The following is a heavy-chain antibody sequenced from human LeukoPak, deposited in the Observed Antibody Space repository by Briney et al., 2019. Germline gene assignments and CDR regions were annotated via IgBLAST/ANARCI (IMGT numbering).Heavy chain of an antibody. CDR3: ARGPYYDFWSGYFQSPGDYYYYMDV. J-gene: IGHJ6*03. CDR2: INPSGGST. Sequence: GASVKVSCKASGYTFTSYYMHWVRQAPGQGLEWMGIINPSGGSTSSAQKFQGRGTMTRDMSTSTVYMELSSLRSEDTAVYYCARGPYYDFWSGYFQSPGDYYYYMDVWGKGTTVTVSS. V-gene: IGHV1-46*01. D-gene: IGHD3-3*01. CDR1: GYTFTSYY.